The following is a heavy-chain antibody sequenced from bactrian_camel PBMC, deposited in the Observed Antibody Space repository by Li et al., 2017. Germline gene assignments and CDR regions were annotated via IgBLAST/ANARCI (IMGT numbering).Heavy chain of an antibody. Sequence: VQLVESGGGSVQAGESLRLSCAASKYAVSMFCVGWFRQAPGKEPKGVASIDRRNSTKYADSVKGRFTISQDHAKNTVYLQMNDLKPEDSAMYYCAADTGIRPCTVEAPGLFKDWGQGTQVTVS. CDR2: IDRRNST. J-gene: IGHJ4*01. CDR1: KYAVSMFC. V-gene: IGHV3S53*01. D-gene: IGHD7*01. CDR3: AADTGIRPCTVEAPGLFKD.